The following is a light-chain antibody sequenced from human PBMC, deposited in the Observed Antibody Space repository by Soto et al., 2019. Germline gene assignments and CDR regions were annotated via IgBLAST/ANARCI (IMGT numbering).Light chain of an antibody. CDR3: QQSYSTPRT. Sequence: DIQMTQSPSSLSASVGDRVTITCRASQSISSYLNWYQQKPGKAPQLLIYAAPRLQSGVPSRFSGSGYGTDFTLTISSLQPEDFATYYCQQSYSTPRTFGQGTKVEIK. CDR1: QSISSY. V-gene: IGKV1-39*01. J-gene: IGKJ1*01. CDR2: AAP.